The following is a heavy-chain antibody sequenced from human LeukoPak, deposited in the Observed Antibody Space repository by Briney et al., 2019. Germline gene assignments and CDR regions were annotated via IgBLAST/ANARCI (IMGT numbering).Heavy chain of an antibody. Sequence: ASVKVSCKVSGYTLTELSMHWVRQAPGKGLEWMGGFDPEDGETIYAQKFQGRVTMTEDTSTDTAYMELSSLRSEDTAVYYCARGPGHSGSYQLYDYWGQGTLVTVSS. CDR1: GYTLTELS. CDR2: FDPEDGET. D-gene: IGHD1-26*01. CDR3: ARGPGHSGSYQLYDY. V-gene: IGHV1-24*01. J-gene: IGHJ4*02.